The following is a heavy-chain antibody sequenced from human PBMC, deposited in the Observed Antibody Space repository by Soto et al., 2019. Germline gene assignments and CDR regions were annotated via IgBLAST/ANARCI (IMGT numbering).Heavy chain of an antibody. D-gene: IGHD3-3*01. CDR1: GFSFASFA. CDR2: ISGSDGKT. CDR3: AKWSYLDY. J-gene: IGHJ4*02. V-gene: IGHV3-23*01. Sequence: GGSLRLSCTTSGFSFASFAMTWVRQAPGKGLEWVATISGSDGKTYYADSVKGRFSISRDTSRNTLYLQMNNLRADDTAIYYCAKWSYLDYWGQGTRVTVSS.